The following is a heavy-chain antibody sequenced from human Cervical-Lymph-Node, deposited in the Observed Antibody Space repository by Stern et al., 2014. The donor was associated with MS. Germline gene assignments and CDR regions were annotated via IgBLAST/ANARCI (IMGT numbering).Heavy chain of an antibody. V-gene: IGHV4-39*01. Sequence: QVQLQESGPGLVKPSETLSLTCTVSGGSISSSNYYWGWIRQPPGKGLEWIGNIYYSGSNYCNPSLKSRLTIPEDTSKNRFPRKLSSVTAADTAVYFCARAVAGSTEFDYWGQGTLVTVSS. CDR3: ARAVAGSTEFDY. D-gene: IGHD6-19*01. CDR2: IYYSGSN. CDR1: GGSISSSNYY. J-gene: IGHJ4*02.